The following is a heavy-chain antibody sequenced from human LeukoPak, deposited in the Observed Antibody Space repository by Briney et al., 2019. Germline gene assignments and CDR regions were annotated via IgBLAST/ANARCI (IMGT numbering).Heavy chain of an antibody. CDR1: GFTFSSYS. J-gene: IGHJ5*02. Sequence: GGSLRLSCAASGFTFSSYSMNWVRQAPGKGLEWVSSISSSSSYIYYADSVKGRFTISRDNAKNSLYLQMNSLRAEDTAVYYCVGSSWYVGGFDPWGQGTLVTVSS. CDR3: VGSSWYVGGFDP. V-gene: IGHV3-21*01. CDR2: ISSSSSYI. D-gene: IGHD6-13*01.